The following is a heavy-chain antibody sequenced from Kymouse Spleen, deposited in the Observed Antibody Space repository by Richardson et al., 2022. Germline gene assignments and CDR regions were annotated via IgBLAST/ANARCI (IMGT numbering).Heavy chain of an antibody. V-gene: IGHV4-39*01. D-gene: IGHD4-11,IGHD4-11*01. J-gene: IGHJ6*02. CDR2: IYYSGST. CDR3: ARPPSTVDYYYYGMDV. CDR1: GGSISSSSYY. Sequence: QLQLQESGPGLVKPSETLSLTCTVSGGSISSSSYYWGWIRQPPGKGLEWIGSIYYSGSTYYNPSLKSRVTISVDTSKNQFSLKLSSVTAADTAVYYCARPPSTVDYYYYGMDVWGQGTTVTVSS.